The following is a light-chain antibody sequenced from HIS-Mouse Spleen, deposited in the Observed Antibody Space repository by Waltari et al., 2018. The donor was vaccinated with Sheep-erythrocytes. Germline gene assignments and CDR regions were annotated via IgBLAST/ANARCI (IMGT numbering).Light chain of an antibody. V-gene: IGKV1-12*01. J-gene: IGKJ5*01. Sequence: DIQTTQSPSSVSASVGDRATITCRASQGISRWLAWYQQKPGKAPKLLIYAASSLQSGVPSRFSGSGSGTDFTLTISSLQPEDFATYYCQQANSFPITFGQGTRLEIK. CDR3: QQANSFPIT. CDR1: QGISRW. CDR2: AAS.